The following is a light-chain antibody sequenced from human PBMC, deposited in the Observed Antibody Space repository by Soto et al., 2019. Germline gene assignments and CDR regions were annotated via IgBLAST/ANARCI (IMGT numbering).Light chain of an antibody. V-gene: IGKV1-9*01. CDR1: QGISDY. J-gene: IGKJ4*01. CDR3: QQFNAYPLT. CDR2: RAS. Sequence: DIQLTQSPSFLSASVGDRVTISCRASQGISDYLAWYQQKPGKAPKLLIYRASTLHSGVPSRFGGSASGTEFTLTISSLQPEDFATYFCQQFNAYPLTFGGETKLEIK.